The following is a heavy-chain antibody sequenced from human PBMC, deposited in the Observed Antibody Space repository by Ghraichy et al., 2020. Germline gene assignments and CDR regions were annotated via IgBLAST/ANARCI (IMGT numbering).Heavy chain of an antibody. CDR3: ARGSTVVRFFYYNGMDV. V-gene: IGHV3-48*02. CDR2: ITSSSRTI. J-gene: IGHJ6*02. Sequence: LSLTCVASGFTLSGYSMNWVRQSPGKGLEWVAYITSSSRTISYADSVKGRFAISRDNAQNSLFLQMNNLREEDTAVYYCARGSTVVRFFYYNGMDVWGQGTTVTVSS. CDR1: GFTLSGYS. D-gene: IGHD4-23*01.